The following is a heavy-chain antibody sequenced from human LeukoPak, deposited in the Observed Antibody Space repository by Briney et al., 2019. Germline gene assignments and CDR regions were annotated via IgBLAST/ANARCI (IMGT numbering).Heavy chain of an antibody. CDR3: ANGVYFAWLSPFDC. CDR1: GFTFNNYG. CDR2: IRYDGSNK. Sequence: GGSLRLSCAASGFTFNNYGMNWVRQAPGKGLEWAAFIRYDGSNKYYADSVKGRFTISRDNSMNTLYLQMNSLRAEDTAVYYCANGVYFAWLSPFDCWGQGTLVTVSS. J-gene: IGHJ4*02. D-gene: IGHD3-9*01. V-gene: IGHV3-30*02.